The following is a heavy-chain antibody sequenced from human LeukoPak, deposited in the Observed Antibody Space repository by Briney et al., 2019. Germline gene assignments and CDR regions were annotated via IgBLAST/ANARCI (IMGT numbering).Heavy chain of an antibody. V-gene: IGHV3-7*01. CDR2: IKQDGSEK. CDR3: ASQPVVVPAAIAFDI. CDR1: GFTFSSYW. Sequence: GGSLRLSCAASGFTFSSYWMSWVRQAPGKGLEWVANIKQDGSEKYYVDSVKGRFTISRDNAKNSLYLQMNSLRAEDTAVYYCASQPVVVPAAIAFDIWGQGTMVTVSS. J-gene: IGHJ3*02. D-gene: IGHD2-2*01.